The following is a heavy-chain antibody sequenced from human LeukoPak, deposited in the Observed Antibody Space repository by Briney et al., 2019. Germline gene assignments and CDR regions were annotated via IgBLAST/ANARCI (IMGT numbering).Heavy chain of an antibody. V-gene: IGHV3-7*01. CDR2: IKQDGSEK. Sequence: PGGSLRLSCAASGFTLSSYWMSWVRQAPGKGLEWVANIKQDGSEKYYVDSVRGRFTISRDNAKNSLYLQMNSLRAEDTAVYYCARDMAYYYGMDVWGQGTTVTVSS. D-gene: IGHD3-10*01. CDR1: GFTLSSYW. J-gene: IGHJ6*02. CDR3: ARDMAYYYGMDV.